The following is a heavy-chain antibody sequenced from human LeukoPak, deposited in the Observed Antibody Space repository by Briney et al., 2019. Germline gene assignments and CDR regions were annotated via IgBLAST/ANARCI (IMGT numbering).Heavy chain of an antibody. D-gene: IGHD1-26*01. CDR3: AKGRGWEASYYYYYMDV. Sequence: GGSLRLSCAASGFTFSSYGMHWVRQAPGKGLEWVAFIRYDGSNKYYTDSVKGRFTISRDNSKNTLYLQMNSLRAEDTAVYYCAKGRGWEASYYYYYMDVWGRGTTVTISS. CDR1: GFTFSSYG. J-gene: IGHJ6*03. V-gene: IGHV3-30*02. CDR2: IRYDGSNK.